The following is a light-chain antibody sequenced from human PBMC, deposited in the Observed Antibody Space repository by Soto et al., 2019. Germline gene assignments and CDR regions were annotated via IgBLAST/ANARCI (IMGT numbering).Light chain of an antibody. CDR3: SGSSGANTYV. CDR2: EVS. Sequence: QSVLTQPASVSGSPGQSITISCTGTSSDVGGYNYVSWYQQHPGKAPKLMIYEVSNRPSGVSNRFSGSKSGNTASLTISGLQAEDEADYYCSGSSGANTYVFGTGTKVTVL. V-gene: IGLV2-14*01. CDR1: SSDVGGYNY. J-gene: IGLJ1*01.